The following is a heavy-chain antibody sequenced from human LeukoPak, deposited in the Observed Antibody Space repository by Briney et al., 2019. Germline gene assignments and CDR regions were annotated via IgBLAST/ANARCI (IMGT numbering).Heavy chain of an antibody. V-gene: IGHV4-59*01. J-gene: IGHJ5*02. CDR3: AREPLP. Sequence: SETLSLTCTVSGGSISSYYWSWIRQSPGKGLDWIGYFYYSGSTTYNPSLNSRVTMSADTSKNQFSLKLRSVTAADTAVYYCAREPLPWGQGTLVTVSS. CDR1: GGSISSYY. CDR2: FYYSGST.